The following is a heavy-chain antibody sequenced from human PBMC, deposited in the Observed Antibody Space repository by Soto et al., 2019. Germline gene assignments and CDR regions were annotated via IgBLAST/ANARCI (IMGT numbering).Heavy chain of an antibody. D-gene: IGHD3-9*01. V-gene: IGHV4-31*03. J-gene: IGHJ4*02. Sequence: SETLSLTCTVSGGSISSGGYYWSWIRQHPGKGLEWIGYIYYSGSTYYNPSLKSRVTISVDTSKNQFSLKLSSVTAADTAVYYCARTAYSKTYYDILWGTDIRAEYYFDYWGQGTLVTVSS. CDR3: ARTAYSKTYYDILWGTDIRAEYYFDY. CDR2: IYYSGST. CDR1: GGSISSGGYY.